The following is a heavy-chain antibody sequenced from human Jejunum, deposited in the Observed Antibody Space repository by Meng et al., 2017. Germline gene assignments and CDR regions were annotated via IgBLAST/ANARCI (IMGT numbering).Heavy chain of an antibody. CDR1: GGSVSSSNW. J-gene: IGHJ1*01. CDR2: IYHGGTT. D-gene: IGHD1-1*01. CDR3: AGKGVHVAAMY. Sequence: QGQLQESGPGLVKPSGALSLTCSVSGGSVSSSNWGSWVRQTQGKGLEWIAEIYHGGTTYYNPSLKSRVTISLDTSKNQFSLNLRSVTAADTAVYYCAGKGVHVAAMYWGQGTLVTVSS. V-gene: IGHV4-4*02.